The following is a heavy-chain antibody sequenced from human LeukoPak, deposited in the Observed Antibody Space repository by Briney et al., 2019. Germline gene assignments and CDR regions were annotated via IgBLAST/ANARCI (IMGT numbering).Heavy chain of an antibody. Sequence: PGGSLRLSCAASGFTVSSNYMSWVRQAPGKGLEWVSVIYSCGSTYYADSVKGRFTISRDNSKNTLYLQMNSLRAEDTAVYYCARGYGDYYFDYWGQGTLVTVSS. CDR2: IYSCGST. V-gene: IGHV3-66*03. D-gene: IGHD4-17*01. CDR3: ARGYGDYYFDY. CDR1: GFTVSSNY. J-gene: IGHJ4*02.